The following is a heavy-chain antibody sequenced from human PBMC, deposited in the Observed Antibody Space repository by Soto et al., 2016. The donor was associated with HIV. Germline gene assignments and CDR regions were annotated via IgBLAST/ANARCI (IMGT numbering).Heavy chain of an antibody. V-gene: IGHV1-8*03. J-gene: IGHJ4*02. Sequence: QVQLVQSGAEVKKPGASVKVSCKASGYTFTRYDINWVRQATGQGLEWMGWMNPNSGNTGYAQKFQGRVTITRNPSISTAYMELSSLRSEDTAVYYCARSNAYCGGDCYFFDYWGQGTLVTVSS. CDR2: MNPNSGNT. CDR1: GYTFTRYD. D-gene: IGHD2-21*02. CDR3: ARSNAYCGGDCYFFDY.